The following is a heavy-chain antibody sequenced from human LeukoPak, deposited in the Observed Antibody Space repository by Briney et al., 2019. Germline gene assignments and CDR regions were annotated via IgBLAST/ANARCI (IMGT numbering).Heavy chain of an antibody. D-gene: IGHD3-10*01. CDR2: INHSGST. J-gene: IGHJ4*02. Sequence: PSETLSLTCTVSGGSISSGGYYWSWIRQPPGKGLEWIGEINHSGSTNYNPSLKSRVTISVDTSKNQFSLKLSSVTAADTAVYYCARAYYGSGRPLDYWGQGTLVTVSS. CDR1: GGSISSGGYY. CDR3: ARAYYGSGRPLDY. V-gene: IGHV4-39*07.